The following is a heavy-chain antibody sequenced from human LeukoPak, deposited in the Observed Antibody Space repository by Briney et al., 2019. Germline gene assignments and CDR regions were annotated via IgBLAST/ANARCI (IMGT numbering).Heavy chain of an antibody. CDR3: ARPVYDFWSGLDY. CDR1: GFTFSSYS. Sequence: GGSLRLSCAASGFTFSSYSMNWVRQAPGKGLEGVSSISSSSSYIYYADSVKGRFTISRDNAKNSLYLQMNRLRAEDTAVYYCARPVYDFWSGLDYWGQGTLVTVSS. J-gene: IGHJ4*02. CDR2: ISSSSSYI. V-gene: IGHV3-21*01. D-gene: IGHD3-3*01.